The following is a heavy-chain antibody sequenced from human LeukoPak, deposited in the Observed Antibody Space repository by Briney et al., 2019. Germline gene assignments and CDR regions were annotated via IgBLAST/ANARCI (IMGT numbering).Heavy chain of an antibody. CDR2: ISASGGST. Sequence: GGSLRLSCAAPGFTLSSYAMSWVRQAPGKGLEWVSSISASGGSTNYADSVKGRFTISRDNSKNTVYLQMNSLRAEDTAVYYCAKVMKGSEGLTMVRGVIIKTAGLYYMDVWGKGTTVTVSS. CDR3: AKVMKGSEGLTMVRGVIIKTAGLYYMDV. J-gene: IGHJ6*03. D-gene: IGHD3-10*01. CDR1: GFTLSSYA. V-gene: IGHV3-23*01.